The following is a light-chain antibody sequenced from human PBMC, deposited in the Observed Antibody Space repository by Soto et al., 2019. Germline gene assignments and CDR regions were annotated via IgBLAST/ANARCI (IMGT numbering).Light chain of an antibody. CDR2: EVS. V-gene: IGLV2-14*01. Sequence: QYVLTQPASVSGSPGQSITISCTGTSRDVGGYKYVSWYQQHPGKAPKLMISEVSNRPSGVSNRFSGSKSGNTASLTISGLQTEDEADFYSISYTSSITPRVVFGGGTKLTVL. J-gene: IGLJ2*01. CDR3: ISYTSSITPRVV. CDR1: SRDVGGYKY.